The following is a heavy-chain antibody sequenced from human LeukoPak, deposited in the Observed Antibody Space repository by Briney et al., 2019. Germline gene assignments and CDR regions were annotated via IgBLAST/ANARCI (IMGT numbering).Heavy chain of an antibody. CDR3: ARRRNFDCSGKLGALFDS. Sequence: GESLKISCQVSGYSFSSYWIGWVRQMPGKGLELMGIIYPGDSDTRYSPSFQGQIIISDDKSISTAYLQSSGLKASDTATYYCARRRNFDCSGKLGALFDSWGEGTLVTVSS. V-gene: IGHV5-51*01. CDR1: GYSFSSYW. D-gene: IGHD2-15*01. CDR2: IYPGDSDT. J-gene: IGHJ4*02.